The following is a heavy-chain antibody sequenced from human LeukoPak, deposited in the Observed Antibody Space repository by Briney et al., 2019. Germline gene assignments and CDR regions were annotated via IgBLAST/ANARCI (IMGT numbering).Heavy chain of an antibody. J-gene: IGHJ6*02. Sequence: PGGSLRLSCAASGFTFSSYAMTWVRQAPGKGLEWVSGISGSGGSTYYADSVKGRFTISRDNAKNSLYLQMNSLRAEDTAVYYCARFQGEDRSMVRDYYYYGMDVWGQGTTVTVSS. CDR1: GFTFSSYA. D-gene: IGHD3-10*01. CDR3: ARFQGEDRSMVRDYYYYGMDV. V-gene: IGHV3-23*01. CDR2: ISGSGGST.